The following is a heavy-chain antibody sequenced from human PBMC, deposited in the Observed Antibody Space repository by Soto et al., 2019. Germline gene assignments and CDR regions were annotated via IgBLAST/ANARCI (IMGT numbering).Heavy chain of an antibody. D-gene: IGHD2-2*02. CDR1: GFTFAYYA. CDR3: ARGPYCSSTSCYTVGLFDG. J-gene: IGHJ4*02. Sequence: PGGSLRLSCAAPGFTFAYYAMSWVRQAPGKGLEWVSAISRSSNSTYYADSVKGRFTISRDNSENTLYLQMNSLRADDTAMYYCARGPYCSSTSCYTVGLFDGWGQGTLVTVSS. V-gene: IGHV3-23*01. CDR2: ISRSSNST.